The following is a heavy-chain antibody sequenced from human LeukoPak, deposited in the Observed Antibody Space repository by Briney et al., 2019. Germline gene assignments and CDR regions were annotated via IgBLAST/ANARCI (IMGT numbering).Heavy chain of an antibody. V-gene: IGHV1-46*01. CDR3: ASSTVTTSYYFDY. CDR1: GYTFSNYY. J-gene: IGHJ4*02. CDR2: SNPSGSST. Sequence: ASVKVSCKASGYTFSNYYIHWVRQAPGQGFEWMGLSNPSGSSTTYAQNFQGRVTMTRDTPTSTVYMELSSLRSEDTAVYYCASSTVTTSYYFDYWGQGTLVTVSS. D-gene: IGHD4-17*01.